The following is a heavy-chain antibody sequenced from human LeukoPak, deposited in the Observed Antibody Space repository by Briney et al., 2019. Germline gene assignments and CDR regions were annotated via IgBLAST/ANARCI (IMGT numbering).Heavy chain of an antibody. D-gene: IGHD6-6*01. CDR2: VSYDGNNK. CDR1: GFTFSTYG. Sequence: GGSLRLSCAASGFTFSTYGMHWVRQAPGKGLEWVAVVSYDGNNKYYADSVRGRFTISRDNSKNTLYLQMNTLRAEDTALYYCAKDWAYSTSSLFYYFDFWGQGTLVTVSS. J-gene: IGHJ4*02. CDR3: AKDWAYSTSSLFYYFDF. V-gene: IGHV3-30*18.